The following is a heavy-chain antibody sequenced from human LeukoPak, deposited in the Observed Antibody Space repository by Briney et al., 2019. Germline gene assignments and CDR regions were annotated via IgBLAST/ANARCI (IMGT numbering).Heavy chain of an antibody. CDR1: GFTFSSYA. V-gene: IGHV3-23*01. Sequence: GGSLRLSCAASGFTFSSYAMSWVRQAPGEGLEWVSAISGSGGSTYYADSVKGRFTISRDNSKSTLYLQMNSLRAEDTAAYYCAKDSSGYYPIDAFDIWGQGTMVTVSS. CDR2: ISGSGGST. J-gene: IGHJ3*02. D-gene: IGHD3-9*01. CDR3: AKDSSGYYPIDAFDI.